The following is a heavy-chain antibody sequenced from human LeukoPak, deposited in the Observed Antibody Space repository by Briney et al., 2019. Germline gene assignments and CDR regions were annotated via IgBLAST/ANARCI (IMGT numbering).Heavy chain of an antibody. J-gene: IGHJ4*02. CDR2: IYYSGST. D-gene: IGHD6-6*01. V-gene: IGHV4-59*01. Sequence: PSETLSLTCTVSGGPLSSYYWSWIRQPPGKGLEWIWYIYYSGSTDYNPSLKSRVTISVDTSKNQFSLKLSSVTAADTAVYYCARGIAARLIDCWGQGTLVTVSS. CDR1: GGPLSSYY. CDR3: ARGIAARLIDC.